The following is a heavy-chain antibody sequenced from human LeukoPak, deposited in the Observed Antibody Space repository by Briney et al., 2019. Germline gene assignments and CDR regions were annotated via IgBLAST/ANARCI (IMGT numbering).Heavy chain of an antibody. D-gene: IGHD1-14*01. J-gene: IGHJ3*02. CDR2: IYNSGST. V-gene: IGHV4-59*08. CDR1: GGSISDYY. CDR3: ARPKSRHNHRDAFDI. Sequence: PSETLSLTCAVSGGSISDYYWTWIRQPPGKGLEWIGYIYNSGSTNYNPSLKSRVTISVDTSKNQFSLNLSSMTAADTAVYYCARPKSRHNHRDAFDIWGQGTVVTVSS.